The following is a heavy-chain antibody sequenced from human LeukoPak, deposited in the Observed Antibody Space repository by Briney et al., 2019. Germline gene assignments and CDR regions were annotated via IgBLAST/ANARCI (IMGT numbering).Heavy chain of an antibody. Sequence: GASVKGSCKASGYTFTSYAMHWVRQAPGQRLEWMGWINAGNGNTQYSQKFQGRVTFTRDTSASTAYMELSSLRSEDTAVYYCASVDYGDYWGQGTLVTVSS. D-gene: IGHD4-17*01. J-gene: IGHJ4*02. CDR2: INAGNGNT. CDR3: ASVDYGDY. V-gene: IGHV1-3*01. CDR1: GYTFTSYA.